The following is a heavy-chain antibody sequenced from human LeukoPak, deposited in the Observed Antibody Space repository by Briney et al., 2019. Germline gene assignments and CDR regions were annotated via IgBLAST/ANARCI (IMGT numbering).Heavy chain of an antibody. D-gene: IGHD2-15*01. V-gene: IGHV3-21*01. CDR2: ISSSSSYI. CDR3: ARDMLYGCGYCSDH. CDR1: GFTFSSYS. Sequence: PGGSLRLSCAASGFTFSSYSMNWVRQAPGKGLEWVSSISSSSSYIYYADSVKGRFTISRDNAKNSLYLQMNSLRAEDTAVYYCARDMLYGCGYCSDHWGQGTLVTVSS. J-gene: IGHJ4*02.